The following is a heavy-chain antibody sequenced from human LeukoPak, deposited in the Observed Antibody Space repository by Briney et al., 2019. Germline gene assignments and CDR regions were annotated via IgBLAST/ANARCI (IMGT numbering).Heavy chain of an antibody. Sequence: SETLSLTCAVYGGSFSGYYWSWIRQPPGKGLEWIGEINHSGSTNYNPSLKSRVTISVDTSKNQFSLKLSSVTAADTAVYYCARGGDIVVVVAATGDHYYYYGMDVWGQGTTVTVSS. CDR2: INHSGST. CDR3: ARGGDIVVVVAATGDHYYYYGMDV. V-gene: IGHV4-34*01. J-gene: IGHJ6*02. CDR1: GGSFSGYY. D-gene: IGHD2-15*01.